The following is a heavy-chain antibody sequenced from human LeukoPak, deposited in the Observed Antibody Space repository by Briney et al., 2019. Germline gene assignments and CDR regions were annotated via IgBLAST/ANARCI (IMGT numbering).Heavy chain of an antibody. Sequence: SETLSLTCTVSGGSISSTDYYWGWIRQPPGKGLQWIGSVYYSGSTYYNPSLKSRLTISVDRSKNQFSLKLSSVSATDTAVYYCATGFYYFDYWGQGTLVTVSA. V-gene: IGHV4-39*01. D-gene: IGHD3-10*01. CDR2: VYYSGST. J-gene: IGHJ4*02. CDR1: GGSISSTDYY. CDR3: ATGFYYFDY.